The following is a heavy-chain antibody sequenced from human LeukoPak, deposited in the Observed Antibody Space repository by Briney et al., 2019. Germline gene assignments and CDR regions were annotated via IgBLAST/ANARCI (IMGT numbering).Heavy chain of an antibody. CDR1: GFTFSSYG. CDR2: IRYDGSNK. Sequence: GGSLRLSCAASGFTFSSYGMHWVRQAPGKGLEWVAFIRYDGSNKYYADSVKGRFTISRDNSKNTLYLQMNSLRAEDTAVYYCAKGAGNDYYYYMDVWGKGTTVTVSS. V-gene: IGHV3-30*02. CDR3: AKGAGNDYYYYMDV. D-gene: IGHD1-1*01. J-gene: IGHJ6*03.